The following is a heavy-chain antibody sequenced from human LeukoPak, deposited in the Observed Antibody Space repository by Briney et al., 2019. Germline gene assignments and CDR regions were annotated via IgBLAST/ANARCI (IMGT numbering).Heavy chain of an antibody. CDR3: ARLSPRGAVAAFDAFDI. CDR2: IYYSGST. Sequence: SETLSLTCTVSGGSITSYYWSWIRQPPGKGLEWIGYIYYSGSTNYNPSLKSRVTISVDTSKNQFSLKLSSVTAADTAVYYCARLSPRGAVAAFDAFDIWGQGTMVTVSS. J-gene: IGHJ3*02. D-gene: IGHD6-19*01. V-gene: IGHV4-59*08. CDR1: GGSITSYY.